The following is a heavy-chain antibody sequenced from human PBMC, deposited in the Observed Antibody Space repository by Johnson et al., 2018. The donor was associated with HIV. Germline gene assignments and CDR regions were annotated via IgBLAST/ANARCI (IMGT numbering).Heavy chain of an antibody. D-gene: IGHD1-26*01. Sequence: QVQLVESGGGVVQPGRSLRLSCAASGFTFSSYAMHWVRQAPGKGLDWVAVISYEGSNKYYADSVKGRITISRDNSKYTVYLQMNSLRAEDTAVYYCAKDSPGWLVGAIGEDAFDIWGQGTMVTVSS. CDR3: AKDSPGWLVGAIGEDAFDI. V-gene: IGHV3-30*04. CDR1: GFTFSSYA. CDR2: ISYEGSNK. J-gene: IGHJ3*02.